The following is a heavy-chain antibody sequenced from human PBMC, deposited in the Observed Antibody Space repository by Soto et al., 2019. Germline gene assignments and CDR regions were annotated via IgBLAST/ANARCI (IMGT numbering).Heavy chain of an antibody. CDR1: GFTFSSYW. Sequence: PGGSLRLSCAASGFTFSSYWMHWVRQAPGKGLVWVSRINSDGSSTSYADSVKGRFTISRDNAKNTLYLQMNSLRAEDTAVYYCARGPSEQLVPYYYYYGMDVWGQGTTVTVSS. CDR2: INSDGSST. J-gene: IGHJ6*02. D-gene: IGHD6-6*01. V-gene: IGHV3-74*01. CDR3: ARGPSEQLVPYYYYYGMDV.